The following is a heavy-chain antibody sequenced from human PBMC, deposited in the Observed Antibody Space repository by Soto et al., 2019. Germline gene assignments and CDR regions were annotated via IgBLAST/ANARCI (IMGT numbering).Heavy chain of an antibody. D-gene: IGHD2-15*01. V-gene: IGHV1-69*06. CDR2: IIPIFGTA. J-gene: IGHJ3*02. CDR1: GGTFSSYA. Sequence: SVKVSCKASGGTFSSYAISWVRQAPGQGLEWMGGIIPIFGTANYAQKFQGRVTITADKSTSTAYMELSSLRSEDTAVYYCASSGEAWWGGAFDIWGQGTTVTVSS. CDR3: ASSGEAWWGGAFDI.